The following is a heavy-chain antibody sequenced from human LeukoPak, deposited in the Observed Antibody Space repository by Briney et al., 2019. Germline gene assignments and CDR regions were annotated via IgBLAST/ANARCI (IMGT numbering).Heavy chain of an antibody. D-gene: IGHD3-9*01. J-gene: IGHJ3*02. CDR2: FDPEDGET. CDR1: GYTLSELS. CDR3: ATGHGADRAYYDILTGEEAFDI. V-gene: IGHV1-24*01. Sequence: ASVKVSCKVSGYTLSELSMHWMRQAPGKGLEWMGGFDPEDGETIYAQKFQGRVTMAEDTSTDTAYMELSRLRSEDTAVYYCATGHGADRAYYDILTGEEAFDIWGQGTMVTVSS.